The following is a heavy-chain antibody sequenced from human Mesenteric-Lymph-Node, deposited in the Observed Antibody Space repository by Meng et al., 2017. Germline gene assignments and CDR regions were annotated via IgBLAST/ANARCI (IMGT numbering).Heavy chain of an antibody. Sequence: SETLSLTCTVSGYSIGSGFYWGWIRQPPGKGLEWIASIYHTGSTYYNPSLKSRVTISLDTSKKHFSLKLNSVTAADTAMYYCARDGSCSSTSCYAIDYWGQGTLVTVSS. D-gene: IGHD2-2*01. V-gene: IGHV4-38-2*02. CDR3: ARDGSCSSTSCYAIDY. CDR1: GYSIGSGFY. CDR2: IYHTGST. J-gene: IGHJ4*02.